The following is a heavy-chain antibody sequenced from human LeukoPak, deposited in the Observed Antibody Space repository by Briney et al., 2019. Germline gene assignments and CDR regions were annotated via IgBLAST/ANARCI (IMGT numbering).Heavy chain of an antibody. V-gene: IGHV4-34*01. D-gene: IGHD3-9*01. CDR1: GFTFSSYW. CDR2: INHSGST. Sequence: GSLRLSCAASGFTFSSYWMSWVRQAPGKGLEWIGEINHSGSTNYNPSLKSRVTISVDTSKNQFSLKLSSVTAADTAVYYCARRRLYDILTGYYRGGQYYFDYWGQGTLVTVSS. J-gene: IGHJ4*02. CDR3: ARRRLYDILTGYYRGGQYYFDY.